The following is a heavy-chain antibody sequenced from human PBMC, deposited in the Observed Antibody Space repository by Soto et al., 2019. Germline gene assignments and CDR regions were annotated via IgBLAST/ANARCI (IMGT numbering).Heavy chain of an antibody. Sequence: QVQLVQSGAEVKKPGSSVKVSCKASGGTFSSYTISWVRQAPGQGLEWMGRIIPILGIANYAQKFQGRVTITADKSTITAYMELSSLRSEDTAVYYCARERKLGVLDYWGQGTLVTVSS. CDR3: ARERKLGVLDY. CDR2: IIPILGIA. V-gene: IGHV1-69*02. J-gene: IGHJ4*02. CDR1: GGTFSSYT. D-gene: IGHD7-27*01.